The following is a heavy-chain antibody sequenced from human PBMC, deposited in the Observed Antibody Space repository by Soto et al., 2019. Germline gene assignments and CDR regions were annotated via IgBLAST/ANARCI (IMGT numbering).Heavy chain of an antibody. CDR3: VRIMSLVEFYWYGLDI. CDR2: ISGTDGRT. V-gene: IGHV3-23*01. Sequence: GGSLRLSCAASGFTFSNYAMVWVRQFPGRGLESISSISGTDGRTYYKDSVRGRFTISRDNSKNTLYLQMSSLKVEDTAIYYCVRIMSLVEFYWYGLDIWGPGTTVTVSS. CDR1: GFTFSNYA. D-gene: IGHD3-9*01. J-gene: IGHJ6*02.